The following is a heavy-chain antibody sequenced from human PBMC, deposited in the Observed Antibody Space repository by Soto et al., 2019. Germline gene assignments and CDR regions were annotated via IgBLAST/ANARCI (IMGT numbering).Heavy chain of an antibody. V-gene: IGHV4-34*01. D-gene: IGHD3-10*01. CDR1: GGSFSGYY. J-gene: IGHJ4*02. Sequence: SETLSLTCAVYGGSFSGYYWSWIRQPPGKGLEWIGEINHGGSTNYNPSLKSRVTISVDTSKNQFSLKLSSVTAADTAVYYCARGRQVRGVYVYWGQGTLVTVSS. CDR3: ARGRQVRGVYVY. CDR2: INHGGST.